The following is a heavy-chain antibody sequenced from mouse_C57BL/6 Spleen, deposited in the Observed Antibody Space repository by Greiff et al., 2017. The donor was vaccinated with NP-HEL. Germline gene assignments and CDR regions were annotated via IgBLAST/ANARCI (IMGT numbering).Heavy chain of an antibody. J-gene: IGHJ1*03. D-gene: IGHD1-1*01. V-gene: IGHV1-22*01. CDR2: INPNNGGT. Sequence: VQLQQSGPELVKPGASVKMSCKASGYTFTDYNMHWVKQSHGKSLEWIGYINPNNGGTSYNQKFKGKATLTVNKSSSTAYMGLRSLTSEDAAVYYCARVLLRYWDFDVWGTGTTVTVAS. CDR1: GYTFTDYN. CDR3: ARVLLRYWDFDV.